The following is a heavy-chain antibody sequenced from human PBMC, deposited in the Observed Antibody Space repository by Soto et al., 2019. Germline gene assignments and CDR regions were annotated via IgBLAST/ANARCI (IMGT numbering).Heavy chain of an antibody. Sequence: SETLSLTCTVSGGSISSSSYYWGWIRQPPGKGLEWIGSIYYSGSTYYNPSLKSRVTISVDTPKNQFSLKLSSVTAADTAVYYCARAIVVVVSTDNWFDPWGQGTLVTVSS. CDR1: GGSISSSSYY. J-gene: IGHJ5*02. V-gene: IGHV4-39*01. CDR2: IYYSGST. D-gene: IGHD2-15*01. CDR3: ARAIVVVVSTDNWFDP.